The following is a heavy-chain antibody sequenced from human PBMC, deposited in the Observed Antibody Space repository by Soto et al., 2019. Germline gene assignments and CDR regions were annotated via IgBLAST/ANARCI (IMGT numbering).Heavy chain of an antibody. CDR1: GYTFTSYG. D-gene: IGHD3-10*01. V-gene: IGHV1-69*13. J-gene: IGHJ5*02. CDR3: ARGTSGSYYTPFWFDP. CDR2: IIPIFGTA. Sequence: ASVKVSCKASGYTFTSYGISWVRQAPGQGLEWMGGIIPIFGTANYAQKFQGRVTITADESTSTAYMELSSLRSEDTAVYYCARGTSGSYYTPFWFDPWGQGTLVTVSS.